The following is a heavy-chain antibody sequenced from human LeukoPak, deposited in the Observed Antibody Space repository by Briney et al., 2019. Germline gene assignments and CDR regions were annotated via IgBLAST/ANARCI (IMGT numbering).Heavy chain of an antibody. J-gene: IGHJ4*02. CDR1: GGTFSSYA. V-gene: IGHV1-69*13. D-gene: IGHD3-3*01. CDR2: IIPIFGTA. Sequence: ASVKVSCKASGGTFSSYAISWVRQAPGQGLEWMGGIIPIFGTANYAQKFQGRVTITADESTSTAYMELSSLRSEDTAVYYCARGREYYDFWSGYYDWGQGTLVTVSS. CDR3: ARGREYYDFWSGYYD.